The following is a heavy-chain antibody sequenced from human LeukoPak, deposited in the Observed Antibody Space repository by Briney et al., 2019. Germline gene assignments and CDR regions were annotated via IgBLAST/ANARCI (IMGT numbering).Heavy chain of an antibody. V-gene: IGHV7-4-1*02. J-gene: IGHJ5*02. Sequence: ASVKVSCKASGYTFTNYAMNWVRLAPGQGLEWMGWINTNSGNPTYAQDFTGRFVFSLDTSVSTAYLQISSLKAEDTAVYYCATAGFVGGSGSYIAWFDPWGQGTLVTVSS. CDR1: GYTFTNYA. D-gene: IGHD3-10*01. CDR2: INTNSGNP. CDR3: ATAGFVGGSGSYIAWFDP.